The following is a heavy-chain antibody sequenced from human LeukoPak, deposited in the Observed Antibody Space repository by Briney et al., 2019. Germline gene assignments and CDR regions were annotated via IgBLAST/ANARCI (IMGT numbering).Heavy chain of an antibody. CDR1: GFTFSSYS. CDR3: ARDKGPAYYYDSSGYLYYFDY. CDR2: ISSSSSTI. Sequence: GGSLRLSCAASGFTFSSYSMNWVRQAPGKGLEWVSYISSSSSTIYYADSVKGRFTISRDNAKNSLYLQMNSLRAEDTAVYYCARDKGPAYYYDSSGYLYYFDYWGQGTLVTVSS. V-gene: IGHV3-48*01. J-gene: IGHJ4*02. D-gene: IGHD3-22*01.